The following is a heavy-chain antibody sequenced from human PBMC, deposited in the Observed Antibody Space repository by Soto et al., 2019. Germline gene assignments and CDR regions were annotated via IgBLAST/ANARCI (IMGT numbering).Heavy chain of an antibody. D-gene: IGHD2-2*01. Sequence: QVLLVQSGAEVKKPGASVKVSCKASGYTFTSYGIRWVRQAPGQGLAWMGWISASNGNTNYAQKLQGRVTMTTDTSTRTAYMELRSVRYVDTAVYYGARLKVVPAAMRNEEGYYDYYMAVWGKGTKVTVSS. J-gene: IGHJ6*03. V-gene: IGHV1-18*01. CDR3: ARLKVVPAAMRNEEGYYDYYMAV. CDR1: GYTFTSYG. CDR2: ISASNGNT.